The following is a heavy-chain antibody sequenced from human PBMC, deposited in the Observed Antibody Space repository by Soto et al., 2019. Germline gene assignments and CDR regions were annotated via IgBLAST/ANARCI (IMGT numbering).Heavy chain of an antibody. CDR3: VSWVSVHFDY. CDR2: ISSVSTYI. V-gene: IGHV3-21*04. J-gene: IGHJ4*02. CDR1: GITFNSYS. D-gene: IGHD2-8*01. Sequence: AGGSLRLSCAASGITFNSYSMNWVRQAPGKGLEWVSSISSVSTYIYYADSVKGRFTISRDNAKNSLYLQMNSLRAEDTARYFCVSWVSVHFDYWGPGTLVTVSS.